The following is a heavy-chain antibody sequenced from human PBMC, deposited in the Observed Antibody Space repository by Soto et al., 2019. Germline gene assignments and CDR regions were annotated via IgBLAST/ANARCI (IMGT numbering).Heavy chain of an antibody. CDR2: FHTENGET. D-gene: IGHD2-15*01. CDR3: ATAMTVVVVRATYPGAFDI. V-gene: IGHV1-24*01. J-gene: IGHJ3*02. CDR1: GNTLTESS. Sequence: ASVKVSCKVSGNTLTESSMHWVRQAPGKGIEWKGGFHTENGETIYAQKFQGRVTMTEDTSTDTAFMELSSLRSEDTAVYYCATAMTVVVVRATYPGAFDIWGQGTMVTVSS.